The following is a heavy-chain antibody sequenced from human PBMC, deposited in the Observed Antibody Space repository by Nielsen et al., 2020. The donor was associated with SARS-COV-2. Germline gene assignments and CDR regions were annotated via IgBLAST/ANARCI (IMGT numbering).Heavy chain of an antibody. CDR2: MWHHGGDE. CDR3: ARDLTFGAYWFDP. Sequence: GESLKISCEASGFTLSSHGMHWVRQPPGKGLEWVAHMWHHGGDENYADSVRGRFTISRDLSKNTVYLQMSSLRAEDTAVYYCARDLTFGAYWFDPWSQGTLVTVSS. J-gene: IGHJ5*02. D-gene: IGHD3/OR15-3a*01. CDR1: GFTLSSHG. V-gene: IGHV3-33*01.